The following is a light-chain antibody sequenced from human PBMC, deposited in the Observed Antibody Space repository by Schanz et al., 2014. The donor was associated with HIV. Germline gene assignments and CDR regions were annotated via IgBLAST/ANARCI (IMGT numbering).Light chain of an antibody. Sequence: QSVLTQPPSASGTPGQRVTMSCSASSSNIATNAVNWYQQLPGTAPKLLIYSNSQRPSGVPDRFSGSESGTSASLAISGLQAEDEADYYCQSYDSGLSGWVFGGGTKLTVL. CDR1: SSNIATNA. V-gene: IGLV1-44*01. CDR3: QSYDSGLSGWV. J-gene: IGLJ3*02. CDR2: SNS.